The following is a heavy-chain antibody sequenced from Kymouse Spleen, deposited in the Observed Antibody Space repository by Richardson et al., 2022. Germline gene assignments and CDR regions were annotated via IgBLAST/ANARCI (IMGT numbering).Heavy chain of an antibody. D-gene: IGHD5-18,IGHD3-10*01,IGHD5-18*01. CDR1: GGSISSSSYY. Sequence: QLQLQESGPGLVKPSETLSLTCTVSGGSISSSSYYWGWIRQPPGKGLEWIGSIYYSGSTYYNPSLKSRVTISVDTSKNQFSLKLSSVTAADTAVYYCARDGPYGDFDYWGQGTLVTVSS. CDR3: ARDGPYGDFDY. CDR2: IYYSGST. J-gene: IGHJ4*02. V-gene: IGHV4-39*01.